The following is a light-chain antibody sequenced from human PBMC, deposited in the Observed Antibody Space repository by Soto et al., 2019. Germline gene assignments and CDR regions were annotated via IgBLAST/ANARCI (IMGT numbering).Light chain of an antibody. J-gene: IGKJ2*01. Sequence: EIVLTQSPGTLSLSPGERATLSCRASQSVSRSYLAWYQRKPGQAPRLLLYGASSRATGIPDRFSGSGSGTDFTLTISRLEPEDFAVYYCQQYGSSPYTFGQGTKLEIK. V-gene: IGKV3-20*01. CDR1: QSVSRSY. CDR3: QQYGSSPYT. CDR2: GAS.